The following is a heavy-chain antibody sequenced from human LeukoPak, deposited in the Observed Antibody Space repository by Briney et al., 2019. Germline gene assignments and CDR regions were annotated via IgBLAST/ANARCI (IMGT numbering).Heavy chain of an antibody. Sequence: GGSLRLSCAASGFTFSSYAMHWVRQAPGKGLEWVAFIRYDGINKDYADSVKGPFTISRDNSKNMLYLQVSSLRAEDTAVYYCAKDRNVWGTYPLYFDYWGQGTLVTVSS. CDR2: IRYDGINK. CDR3: AKDRNVWGTYPLYFDY. CDR1: GFTFSSYA. J-gene: IGHJ4*02. V-gene: IGHV3-30*02. D-gene: IGHD3-16*02.